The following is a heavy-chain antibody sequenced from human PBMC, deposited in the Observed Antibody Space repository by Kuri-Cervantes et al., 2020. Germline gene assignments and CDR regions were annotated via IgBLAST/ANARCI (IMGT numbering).Heavy chain of an antibody. CDR3: AKDLAPSVIVGAFDY. D-gene: IGHD1-26*01. CDR2: ISVIGGST. Sequence: GESLKISCAASGFTLDCDALHWVRQAPGKGLEWVSVISVIGGSTYYADSVKGRFTISRDKSKNTLYLQMNSLRAEDTAVYYCAKDLAPSVIVGAFDYWGQGTLVTVSS. V-gene: IGHV3-23*01. J-gene: IGHJ4*02. CDR1: GFTLDCDA.